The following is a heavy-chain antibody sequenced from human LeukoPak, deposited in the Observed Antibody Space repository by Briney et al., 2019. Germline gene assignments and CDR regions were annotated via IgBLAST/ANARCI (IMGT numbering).Heavy chain of an antibody. CDR1: GGTFSSYA. D-gene: IGHD2-2*01. CDR2: IIPIFGTA. Sequence: SVKVSCKASGGTFSSYAISWVRQAPGQGLEWMGGIIPIFGTANYAQKFQGRVTITADESTSTAYMELSSLRSEDTAVYYCARAVVPAATALYFDYWGQGTLVTVSS. J-gene: IGHJ4*02. CDR3: ARAVVPAATALYFDY. V-gene: IGHV1-69*13.